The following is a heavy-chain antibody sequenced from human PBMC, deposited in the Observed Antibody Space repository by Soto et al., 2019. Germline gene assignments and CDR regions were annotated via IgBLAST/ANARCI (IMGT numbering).Heavy chain of an antibody. D-gene: IGHD2-15*01. CDR1: GGTFSSYA. Sequence: SVKVSCKASGGTFSSYAISWVRQAPGQGLEWMGGIIPIFGTTNYAQKFQGRVTITADESTSTAYMELSSLRSEDTAVYYCARVVTVVKSFHYWYFDLWGRGTLVTVS. CDR3: ARVVTVVKSFHYWYFDL. V-gene: IGHV1-69*13. CDR2: IIPIFGTT. J-gene: IGHJ2*01.